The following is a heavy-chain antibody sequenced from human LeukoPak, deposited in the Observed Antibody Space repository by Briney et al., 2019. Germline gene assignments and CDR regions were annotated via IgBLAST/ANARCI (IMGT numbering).Heavy chain of an antibody. CDR1: GYTFTGYY. J-gene: IGHJ4*02. D-gene: IGHD2-8*01. V-gene: IGHV1-2*02. Sequence: GASVKVSCKASGYTFTGYYMRWVRQAPGQGLEWMGGINPNSGGTNYAQKFQGRVTMTRDTSISTAYMELSRIRSDDTAAYYCARATCTNCVCTTNFDYWGQGPLVAVSS. CDR3: ARATCTNCVCTTNFDY. CDR2: INPNSGGT.